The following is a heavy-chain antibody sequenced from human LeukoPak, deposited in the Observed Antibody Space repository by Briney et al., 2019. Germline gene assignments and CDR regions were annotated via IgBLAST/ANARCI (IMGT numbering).Heavy chain of an antibody. Sequence: GGSLRLSCAASGFTFSTCWMSWVPQAPGKGLEWVANIKQDGSDKFYVDSVKGRFTISRDNAKNSMYLQMNSLRAEDTAVYYCARVLPVASRDYWGQGTLVTVSS. D-gene: IGHD2-2*01. CDR2: IKQDGSDK. CDR1: GFTFSTCW. J-gene: IGHJ4*02. CDR3: ARVLPVASRDY. V-gene: IGHV3-7*01.